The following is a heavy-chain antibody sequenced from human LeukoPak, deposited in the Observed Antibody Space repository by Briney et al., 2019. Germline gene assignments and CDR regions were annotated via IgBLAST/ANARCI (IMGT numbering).Heavy chain of an antibody. D-gene: IGHD3-3*01. V-gene: IGHV1-69*05. Sequence: SVKVSCKASGYTFTSYGISWVRQAPGQGLEWMGGIIPIFGTANYAQKFQGRVTITTDESTSTAYMELSSLRSEDTAVYYCAGTRGDYDFWSGYYFDYWGQGTLVTVSS. CDR2: IIPIFGTA. CDR3: AGTRGDYDFWSGYYFDY. CDR1: GYTFTSYG. J-gene: IGHJ4*02.